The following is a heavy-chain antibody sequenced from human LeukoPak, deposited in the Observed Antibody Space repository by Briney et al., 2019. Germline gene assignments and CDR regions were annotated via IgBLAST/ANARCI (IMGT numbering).Heavy chain of an antibody. CDR1: GYTFTSYD. D-gene: IGHD3-3*01. CDR3: SLRNYDFWSGYYTGDYYYGMDV. CDR2: MNPNSGNT. Sequence: GASVKVSCKASGYTFTSYDINWVRQATGQGLEWMGWMNPNSGNTGYAQKFQGRVTMTRNTSISTAYMELSSLRSEDTAVYYCSLRNYDFWSGYYTGDYYYGMDVWGQGTTVTVSS. V-gene: IGHV1-8*01. J-gene: IGHJ6*02.